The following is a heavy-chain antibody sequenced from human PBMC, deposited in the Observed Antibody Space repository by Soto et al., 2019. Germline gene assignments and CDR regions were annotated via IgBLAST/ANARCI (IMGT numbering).Heavy chain of an antibody. J-gene: IGHJ3*02. CDR1: GFTFGSYA. V-gene: IGHV3-23*01. D-gene: IGHD2-21*02. CDR2: ISGSGYTT. Sequence: GSLRLSCAASGFTFGSYAMSWVRQAPGEGLEWVSVISGSGYTTAYAESAKGRFTISRDNSKNTLFLQMNSLKAEDTAIYYCAKWRIAVTAQTALDIWGQGAMVTVSS. CDR3: AKWRIAVTAQTALDI.